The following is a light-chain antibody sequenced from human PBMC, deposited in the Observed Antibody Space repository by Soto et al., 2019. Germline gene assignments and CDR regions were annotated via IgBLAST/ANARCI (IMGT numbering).Light chain of an antibody. V-gene: IGKV3-20*01. CDR1: QSISSNF. J-gene: IGKJ2*01. CDR3: HHYGSSLPDT. CDR2: SAS. Sequence: VLTQSPGTLSLSPGERGTLSCRASQSISSNFLAWYQQKPVLAPRLLIFSASKRAPGIPDRFSGSASGTDTFSGSAFGTDFTLTISRLEPEDFAVYYCHHYGSSLPDTFGQGTKLEIK.